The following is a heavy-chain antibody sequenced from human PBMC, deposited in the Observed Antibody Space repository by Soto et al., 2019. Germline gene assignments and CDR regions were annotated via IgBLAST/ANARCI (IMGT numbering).Heavy chain of an antibody. CDR1: GGSFSGYY. Sequence: QVQLQQWGAGLLKPSETLSLTCAVYGGSFSGYYWSWIRQPPGKGLEWIGEINHSGSTNYNPSLKSRVTTSVATAKNQFSPKLSSVTAADTAVYYCAREYSSSWYRGVIDPWGQGTLVTVSS. CDR3: AREYSSSWYRGVIDP. CDR2: INHSGST. V-gene: IGHV4-34*01. D-gene: IGHD6-13*01. J-gene: IGHJ5*02.